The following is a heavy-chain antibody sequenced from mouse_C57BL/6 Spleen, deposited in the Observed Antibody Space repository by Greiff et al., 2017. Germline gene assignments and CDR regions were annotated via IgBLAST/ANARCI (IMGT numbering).Heavy chain of an antibody. D-gene: IGHD1-1*01. CDR2: IYPGSGST. CDR1: GYTFTSYW. V-gene: IGHV1-55*01. CDR3: ARRYGSSHLDY. J-gene: IGHJ2*01. Sequence: QVQLKQPGAELVKPGASVKMSCKASGYTFTSYWITWVKQRPGQGLEWIGDIYPGSGSTNYNEKFKSKATLTVDTSSSTAYMQLSSLTSEDSAVYYCARRYGSSHLDYWGQGTTLTVSS.